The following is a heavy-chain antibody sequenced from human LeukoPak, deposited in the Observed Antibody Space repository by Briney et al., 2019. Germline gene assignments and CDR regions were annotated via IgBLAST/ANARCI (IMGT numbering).Heavy chain of an antibody. Sequence: PAGSLRLSCAASGFTFNNYAMSWVRQAPGKGLEWVSAISSSGSSTYYADSVKGRFTISRDNSKNTLYLQMNSLRAEDTAAYYCARGAYGDYDYWGQGTLVTVSS. V-gene: IGHV3-23*01. CDR1: GFTFNNYA. CDR3: ARGAYGDYDY. J-gene: IGHJ4*02. D-gene: IGHD4-17*01. CDR2: ISSSGSST.